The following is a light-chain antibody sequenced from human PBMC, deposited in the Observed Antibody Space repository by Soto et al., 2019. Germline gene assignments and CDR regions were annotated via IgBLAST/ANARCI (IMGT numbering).Light chain of an antibody. V-gene: IGLV1-44*01. CDR1: SSNIGSKT. CDR3: AAWDDSLNGVV. Sequence: QSVLTQPPSASGTPGQRVTISCSGSSSNIGSKTVNWYQQLPGTAPKLLIYSNHQRPSGVPDRFSGYKSGTSASLAISGLQSEDEADYYCAAWDDSLNGVVFGGGTKLTVL. J-gene: IGLJ2*01. CDR2: SNH.